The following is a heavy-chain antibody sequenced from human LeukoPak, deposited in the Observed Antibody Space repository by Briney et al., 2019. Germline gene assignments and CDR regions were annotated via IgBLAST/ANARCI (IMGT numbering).Heavy chain of an antibody. V-gene: IGHV4-59*01. CDR3: ARVLQCGSRTYVSVVCEI. CDR1: GDSITSSY. Sequence: PSETLSLTCTVSGDSITSSYWSWIRQPPGKGLEWIGYVHYSGSTNYNPSLKSRVTISVDTSKNQFSLNLTSVAAADTAVYYCARVLQCGSRTYVSVVCEIWGQRTRLSVSS. J-gene: IGHJ3*02. D-gene: IGHD3-10*01. CDR2: VHYSGST.